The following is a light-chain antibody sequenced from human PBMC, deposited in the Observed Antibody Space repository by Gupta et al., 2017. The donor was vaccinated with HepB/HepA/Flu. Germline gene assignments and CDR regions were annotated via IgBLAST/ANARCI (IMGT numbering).Light chain of an antibody. Sequence: QSVLTQPPSASGTPGQRVTISCSGSSSNIGRTNINWYQQLPGTAPKLLIYYNDQRPSGVPDRFSGSKSGTSASLVTSGLQAEEEADYYCAAEDASMNDVLFGGGTKLTVL. J-gene: IGLJ2*01. CDR3: AAEDASMNDVL. V-gene: IGLV1-44*01. CDR1: SSNIGRTN. CDR2: YND.